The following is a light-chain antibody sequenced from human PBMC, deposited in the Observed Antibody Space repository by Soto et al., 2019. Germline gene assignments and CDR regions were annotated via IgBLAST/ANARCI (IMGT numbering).Light chain of an antibody. CDR3: QPHNNWPIT. J-gene: IGKJ5*01. CDR1: HSVRGN. Sequence: VITQYPAAMSVSPGERATRSSMATHSVRGNLPSYPQKPGQALRLLLYDAPPRATAIPARFSASGSGTELTLTMSSLQSEDFALYFCQPHNNWPITFGQVRRLE. CDR2: DAP. V-gene: IGKV3-15*01.